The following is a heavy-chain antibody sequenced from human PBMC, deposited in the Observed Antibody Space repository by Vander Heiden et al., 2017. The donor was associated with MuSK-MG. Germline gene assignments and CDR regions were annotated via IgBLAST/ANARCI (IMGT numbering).Heavy chain of an antibody. V-gene: IGHV3-48*01. CDR2: ISSGSSII. D-gene: IGHD4-17*01. CDR1: GFTFSTYS. CDR3: ARDRYGDYELDY. Sequence: EVQLVESGGGLVQPGGSLRVSCVASGFTFSTYSMNWVRQAPGKGLEWVSYISSGSSIIYYADSVKGRFSISRDNAKNSLYLQMNSLRAEDTAVYYCARDRYGDYELDYWGQGTLVTVSS. J-gene: IGHJ4*02.